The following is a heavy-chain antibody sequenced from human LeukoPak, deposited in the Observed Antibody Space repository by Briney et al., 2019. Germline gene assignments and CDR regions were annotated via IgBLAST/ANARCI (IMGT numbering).Heavy chain of an antibody. CDR3: ARGVLRFLECDY. Sequence: GGSLRLSCAASGFTFNSYTMNWVRQAPGKGLEWVSSISSSSNYIYYADSVKGRLTISRDDAKNSLYLQMNSLRAEDTAVYYCARGVLRFLECDYWGQGTLVTVSS. V-gene: IGHV3-21*01. J-gene: IGHJ4*02. D-gene: IGHD3-3*01. CDR2: ISSSSNYI. CDR1: GFTFNSYT.